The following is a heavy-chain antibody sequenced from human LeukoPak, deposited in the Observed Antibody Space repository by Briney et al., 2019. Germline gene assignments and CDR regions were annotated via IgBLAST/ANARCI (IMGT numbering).Heavy chain of an antibody. D-gene: IGHD3-22*01. CDR1: GGTFSIYA. V-gene: IGHV1-69*13. CDR2: IIPIFGTA. Sequence: SVTVSCKGSGGTFSIYASSWVRQAPGQGREWMGGIIPIFGTANYAQKFQGRVTITADESTSTAYMELSSLRSEDTAVYYCARDLRGGYYDSSALDYWGQGTLVTVSS. CDR3: ARDLRGGYYDSSALDY. J-gene: IGHJ4*02.